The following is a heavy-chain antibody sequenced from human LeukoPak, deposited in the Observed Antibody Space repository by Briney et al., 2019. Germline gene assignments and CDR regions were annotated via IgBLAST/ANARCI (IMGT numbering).Heavy chain of an antibody. CDR1: GGSISSGGYS. Sequence: PSETLSLTCAVSGGSISSGGYSWSWIRQPPGKGLEWIGYIYRSGSTYYNPSLKSRVTISVDRSKNQFSLKLSSVTAAYTAVYYCARGLLGYCSGGSCSTFDPWGQGTLVTVSS. CDR3: ARGLLGYCSGGSCSTFDP. D-gene: IGHD2-15*01. J-gene: IGHJ5*02. V-gene: IGHV4-30-2*01. CDR2: IYRSGST.